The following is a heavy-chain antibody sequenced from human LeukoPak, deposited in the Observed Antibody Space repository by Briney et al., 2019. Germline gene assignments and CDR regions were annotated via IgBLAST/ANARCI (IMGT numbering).Heavy chain of an antibody. J-gene: IGHJ4*02. CDR2: INHSGST. V-gene: IGHV4-34*01. D-gene: IGHD6-13*01. Sequence: PSETLSLTCAVYSGSFSGYYWNWIRQPPGKGLEWIGEINHSGSTNYNPSLKSRVTISLDTSKNQFSLKLSSVTAADTAVYYCARDGTVRYSSSWYCYWGQGTLVTVSS. CDR3: ARDGTVRYSSSWYCY. CDR1: SGSFSGYY.